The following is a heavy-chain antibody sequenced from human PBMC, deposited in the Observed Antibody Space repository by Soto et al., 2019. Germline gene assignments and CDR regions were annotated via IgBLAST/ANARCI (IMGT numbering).Heavy chain of an antibody. CDR2: INPSGGST. J-gene: IGHJ6*02. CDR3: ARVGGFGELPNYPLVYYYGMDV. D-gene: IGHD3-10*01. CDR1: GYTFTSYY. V-gene: IGHV1-46*01. Sequence: ASVKVSCKASGYTFTSYYMHWVRQAPGQGXEWMGIINPSGGSTSYAQKFQGRVTMTRDTSTSTVYMELSSLRSEDTAVYYCARVGGFGELPNYPLVYYYGMDVWGQGTTVTVSS.